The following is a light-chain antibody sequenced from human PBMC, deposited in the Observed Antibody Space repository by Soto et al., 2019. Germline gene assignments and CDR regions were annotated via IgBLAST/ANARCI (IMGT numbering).Light chain of an antibody. CDR2: DVS. J-gene: IGLJ2*01. CDR3: CSYTTSSTRV. Sequence: QSVLTQPASVSGSPGQSITISCTGTSSDVGAYNYVSWYQQHPGKAPKLMIYDVSNRPSGVSNRFSGSKSGNTASLTISGLQAEDEADYYCCSYTTSSTRVFGGGTKLTVL. V-gene: IGLV2-14*01. CDR1: SSDVGAYNY.